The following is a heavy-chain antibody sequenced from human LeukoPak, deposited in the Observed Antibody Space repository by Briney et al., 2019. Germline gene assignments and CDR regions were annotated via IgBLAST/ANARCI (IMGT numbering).Heavy chain of an antibody. CDR1: GFTFSSYA. D-gene: IGHD2-15*01. Sequence: ARSLRLSCAASGFTFSSYAMHWVRQAPGKGLEWVAVISYDGSNKYYADSVKGRFTISRDNSKNTLYLQMNSLRAEDTAVYYCARDLSVVAANFDYWGQGTLVTVCS. J-gene: IGHJ4*02. CDR3: ARDLSVVAANFDY. V-gene: IGHV3-30*04. CDR2: ISYDGSNK.